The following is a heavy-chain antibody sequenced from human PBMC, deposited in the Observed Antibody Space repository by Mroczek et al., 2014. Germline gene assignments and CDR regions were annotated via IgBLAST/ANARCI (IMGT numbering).Heavy chain of an antibody. CDR3: ARDRSGSYLFRAFDI. D-gene: IGHD1-26*01. J-gene: IGHJ3*02. Sequence: GLEVSGVVSAYNGNTNYAQKLQGRVTMTTDTSTSTAYMELRSLRSDDTAVYYCARDRSGSYLFRAFDIWGQGTMVTVSS. V-gene: IGHV1-18*01. CDR2: VSAYNGNT.